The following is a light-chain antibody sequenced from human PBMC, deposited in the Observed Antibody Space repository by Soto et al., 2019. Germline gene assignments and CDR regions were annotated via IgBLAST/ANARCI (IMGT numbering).Light chain of an antibody. Sequence: HSALTQPASVSGSPGQSITISCTGTSNDVGSYNLVSWYQQHPGKAPKLMIYEGSKRPSGVSNRFSGSKSGNTASLTISGLQAEDEADYFCCSYAGSSSFYVFGTGTKVTVL. CDR1: SNDVGSYNL. CDR3: CSYAGSSSFYV. J-gene: IGLJ1*01. V-gene: IGLV2-23*01. CDR2: EGS.